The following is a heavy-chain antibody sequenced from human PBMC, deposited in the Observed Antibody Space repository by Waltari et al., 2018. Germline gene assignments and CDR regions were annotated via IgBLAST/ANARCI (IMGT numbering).Heavy chain of an antibody. CDR1: GGSFRNHA. Sequence: QVQLVQSRAEAKKPASSVTVSCKASGGSFRNHAFRWGRQAPGQGLEWMGGIIPLFGKTNYAQKFQGRLTITADESTTIAYMDLSSLRFEDTAVYYCARGSYSSSWFNLKAFHIWGQGTMVTVSS. V-gene: IGHV1-69*01. CDR2: IIPLFGKT. CDR3: ARGSYSSSWFNLKAFHI. D-gene: IGHD6-13*01. J-gene: IGHJ3*02.